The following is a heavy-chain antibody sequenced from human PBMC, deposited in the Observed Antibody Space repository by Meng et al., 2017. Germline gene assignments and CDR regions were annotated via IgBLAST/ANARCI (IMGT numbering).Heavy chain of an antibody. D-gene: IGHD2-2*03. CDR2: IWYDGSNK. CDR3: ARGMDIVVVPAAIRGGFHGYFDWLSGSLGFDY. Sequence: GESLKISCAASGFTFSSYGMHWVRQAPGKGLEWVAVIWYDGSNKYYADSVKGRFTISRDNSKNTLYLQMNSLRAEDTAVYYCARGMDIVVVPAAIRGGFHGYFDWLSGSLGFDYWGQGTLVTVSS. CDR1: GFTFSSYG. V-gene: IGHV3-33*01. J-gene: IGHJ4*02.